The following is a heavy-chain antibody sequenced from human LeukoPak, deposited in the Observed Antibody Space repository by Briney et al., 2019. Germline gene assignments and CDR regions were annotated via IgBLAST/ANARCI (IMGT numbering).Heavy chain of an antibody. CDR3: ARESGSYPFAFDI. Sequence: GGSLRLSCAASGFTVSSNYMSWVRQAPGKGLEWVSVIYSGGSTYYADSVKGRFTISRHNSKNTLYLQMNSLRAEDTAVYYCARESGSYPFAFDIWGQGTMVTVSS. D-gene: IGHD1-26*01. J-gene: IGHJ3*02. CDR1: GFTVSSNY. CDR2: IYSGGST. V-gene: IGHV3-53*04.